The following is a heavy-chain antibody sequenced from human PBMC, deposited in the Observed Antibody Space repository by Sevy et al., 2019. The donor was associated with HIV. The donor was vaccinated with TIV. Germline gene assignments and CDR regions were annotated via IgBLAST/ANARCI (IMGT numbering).Heavy chain of an antibody. D-gene: IGHD2-2*01. CDR2: ISAYNGNT. CDR3: ARADYCSGTSCSSYSDY. V-gene: IGHV1-18*01. J-gene: IGHJ4*02. CDR1: GYTFTSYG. Sequence: ASVKVSCKASGYTFTSYGISWVRQAPGQGLEWMGWISAYNGNTNYVQKLQGRVTMTTDTSTTTAYMELRSLRSDDTAVYYCARADYCSGTSCSSYSDYWGQGTLVTVSS.